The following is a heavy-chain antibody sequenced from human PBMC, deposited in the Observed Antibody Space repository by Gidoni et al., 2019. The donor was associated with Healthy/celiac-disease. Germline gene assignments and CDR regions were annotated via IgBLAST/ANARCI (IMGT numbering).Heavy chain of an antibody. Sequence: VQLVQSGAAVKKPGAPVKVSCKASGYTFPSSDINWVRQATGQGLEWMGWMNPNSGNTGYAQKFQGRVTMTRNTSISTAYMELSSLRSEDTAVYYCARLAPRYYYDSSAVIDYWGQGTLVTVSS. CDR3: ARLAPRYYYDSSAVIDY. V-gene: IGHV1-8*01. CDR2: MNPNSGNT. CDR1: GYTFPSSD. J-gene: IGHJ4*02. D-gene: IGHD3-22*01.